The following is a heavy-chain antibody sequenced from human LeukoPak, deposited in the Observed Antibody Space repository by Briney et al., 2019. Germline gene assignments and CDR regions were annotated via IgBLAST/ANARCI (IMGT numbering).Heavy chain of an antibody. CDR2: ISGRGDNT. D-gene: IGHD3-3*01. CDR3: AKVSSRFLEWEDLDY. V-gene: IGHV3-23*01. J-gene: IGHJ4*02. CDR1: GFTFSSYA. Sequence: PGGSLRLSCAASGFTFSSYAVSWVRQAPGKGLEWVSVISGRGDNTFYADSVKGRFTISRDNSKNTLSLQMNSLRAEDTAVYYCAKVSSRFLEWEDLDYWGQGTLVTVSS.